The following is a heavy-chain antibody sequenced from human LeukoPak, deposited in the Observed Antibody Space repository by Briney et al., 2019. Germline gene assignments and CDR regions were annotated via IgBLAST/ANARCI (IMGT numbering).Heavy chain of an antibody. Sequence: ASVKVSCKASGYTFTGYYMHWVRQAPGQGLEWMGWINPNSGGTNYAQKFQGRVTMTRDTSTSTVYMELSSLRSEDTAVYYCARQPSNTAMVPLFDPWGQGTLVTVSS. CDR1: GYTFTGYY. J-gene: IGHJ5*02. V-gene: IGHV1-2*02. CDR2: INPNSGGT. D-gene: IGHD5-18*01. CDR3: ARQPSNTAMVPLFDP.